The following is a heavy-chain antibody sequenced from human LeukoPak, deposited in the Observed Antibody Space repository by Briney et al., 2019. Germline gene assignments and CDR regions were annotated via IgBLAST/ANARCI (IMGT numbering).Heavy chain of an antibody. CDR3: AKDQADPRGGGAYDY. CDR1: GFTFSSYA. V-gene: IGHV3-23*01. CDR2: ISGSGGST. J-gene: IGHJ4*02. D-gene: IGHD3-10*01. Sequence: GGSLRLSCAASGFTFSSYAMSWVRQAPGKGLEWVSAISGSGGSTYYADSVKGRFTISRDNSKNTLYLQMNSLRAEDTAVYYCAKDQADPRGGGAYDYWGQGTLVTVSS.